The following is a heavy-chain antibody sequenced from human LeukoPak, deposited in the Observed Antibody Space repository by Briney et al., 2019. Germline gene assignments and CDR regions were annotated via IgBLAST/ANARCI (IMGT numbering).Heavy chain of an antibody. CDR2: ISSSSSSI. J-gene: IGHJ4*02. CDR3: ASFSAWTHY. CDR1: GFTFSSYS. V-gene: IGHV3-21*01. D-gene: IGHD6-19*01. Sequence: GSLRLSCAASGFTFSSYSMNWLRQAPGQGLEWVSFISSSSSSIDYADSVKGRFTISRDNAKNSLFLQMNSLRVEDTAVYYCASFSAWTHYWGQGTLVTVSS.